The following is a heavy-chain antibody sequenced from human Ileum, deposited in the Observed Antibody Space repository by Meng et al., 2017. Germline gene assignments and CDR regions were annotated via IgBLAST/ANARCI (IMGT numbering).Heavy chain of an antibody. J-gene: IGHJ2*01. CDR1: GFTFSSYS. CDR3: AGGRYYDSSGYYWHDWYFDL. V-gene: IGHV3-21*01. D-gene: IGHD3-22*01. CDR2: ISSSSSYI. Sequence: GESLKISCAASGFTFSSYSMNWVRQAPGKGLEWVSSISSSSSYIYYADSVKGRFTISRDNAKNSLYLQMNRLRAEDTAVYYCAGGRYYDSSGYYWHDWYFDLWGRGTLVTVSS.